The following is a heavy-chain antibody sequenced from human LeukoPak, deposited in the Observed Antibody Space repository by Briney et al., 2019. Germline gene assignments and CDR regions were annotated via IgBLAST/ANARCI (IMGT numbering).Heavy chain of an antibody. CDR2: IYYSGST. CDR1: GGSISSGGYY. J-gene: IGHJ4*02. CDR3: ARGDDYKSTLFDY. Sequence: PSETLSLTCTVSGGSISSGGYYWSWIRQHPGKGLEWIGYIYYSGSTYYNPSLKSRVTISVDTSKKQFSLKLTSATAADTAVYYCARGDDYKSTLFDYWGQGTLVTVSS. D-gene: IGHD5-12*01. V-gene: IGHV4-31*03.